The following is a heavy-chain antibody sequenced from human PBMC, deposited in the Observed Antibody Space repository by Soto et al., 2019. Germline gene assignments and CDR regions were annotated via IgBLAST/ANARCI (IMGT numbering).Heavy chain of an antibody. CDR3: AKDLMRWGRYYGSGSYYLSYYYYGMDV. CDR1: GFTFSSYG. Sequence: GGSLRLSCAASGFTFSSYGMHWVRQAPGKGLEWVAVISYDGSNKYYADSVKGRFTISRDNSKNTLYLQMNSLRAEDTAVYYCAKDLMRWGRYYGSGSYYLSYYYYGMDVWGQGTTVTVSS. D-gene: IGHD3-10*01. V-gene: IGHV3-30*18. CDR2: ISYDGSNK. J-gene: IGHJ6*02.